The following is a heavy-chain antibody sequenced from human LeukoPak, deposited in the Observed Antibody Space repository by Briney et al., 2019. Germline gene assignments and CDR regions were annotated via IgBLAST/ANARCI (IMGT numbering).Heavy chain of an antibody. CDR2: IIPIFGTA. CDR1: GGTFSSYA. D-gene: IGHD2-2*01. J-gene: IGHJ4*02. V-gene: IGHV1-69*13. CDR3: ARLGYCSSTSCNSDY. Sequence: SVKVSCKASGGTFSSYAISWVRQAPGQGLEWMGGIIPIFGTANYAQKFQGRVTITADESTSTAYMELSSLRSENTAVYYCARLGYCSSTSCNSDYWGQGTLVTVSS.